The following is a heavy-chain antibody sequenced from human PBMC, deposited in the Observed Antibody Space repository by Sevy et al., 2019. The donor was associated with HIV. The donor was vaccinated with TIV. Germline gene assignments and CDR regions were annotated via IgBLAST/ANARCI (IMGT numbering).Heavy chain of an antibody. CDR2: IRPDGSDK. Sequence: GGSLRLSCAASGFXFSPYWMTWVRQAPGKGLEWVANIRPDGSDKYYVDSVKGRFTISRDNAKNSLYLQMNSLRADDTAMYYCARGVXLDXXGQGALVTVSS. CDR1: GFXFSPYW. V-gene: IGHV3-7*01. J-gene: IGHJ4*02. CDR3: ARGVXLDX.